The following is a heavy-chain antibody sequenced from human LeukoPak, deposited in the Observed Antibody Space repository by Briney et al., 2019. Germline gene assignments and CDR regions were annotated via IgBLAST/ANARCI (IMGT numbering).Heavy chain of an antibody. CDR2: INSSGGST. D-gene: IGHD6-6*01. V-gene: IGHV1-46*01. CDR1: GYTFSSYY. J-gene: IGHJ4*02. Sequence: GASVTVSCKASGYTFSSYYMHWVRQAPGQGLEWMGIINSSGGSTSYAQKFQGRVTMTRDTSTTTVYMELSSLRSEDTAVYYCTRTWYSSSGYFDYWGQGTLVTVSS. CDR3: TRTWYSSSGYFDY.